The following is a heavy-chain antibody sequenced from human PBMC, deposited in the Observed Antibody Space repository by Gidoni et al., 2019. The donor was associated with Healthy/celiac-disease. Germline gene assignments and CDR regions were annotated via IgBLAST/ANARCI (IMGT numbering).Heavy chain of an antibody. Sequence: QVQLVQSGAEVKKPGASVKVSCKASGYTFTSYGISWVRQAPGQGLEWMGGISAYNGNTNYEQKLQGRVTMTTDTSTSPAYMELRSLSADDTAVYYCARDAPTRYSSGWYCGGGADYWGQGTLVTVSS. CDR1: GYTFTSYG. J-gene: IGHJ4*02. CDR3: ARDAPTRYSSGWYCGGGADY. CDR2: ISAYNGNT. V-gene: IGHV1-18*01. D-gene: IGHD6-19*01.